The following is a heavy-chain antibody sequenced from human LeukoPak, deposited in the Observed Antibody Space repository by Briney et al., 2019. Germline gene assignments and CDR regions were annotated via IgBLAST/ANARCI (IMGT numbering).Heavy chain of an antibody. V-gene: IGHV3-7*01. CDR1: GFTFSTYW. CDR2: IKEDGSEK. CDR3: GRDWLENDIDY. J-gene: IGHJ4*02. D-gene: IGHD1-1*01. Sequence: GGSLRLSCAASGFTFSTYWMSWVRQAPGEGLGWVANIKEDGSEKYYVDALRGRFTISSDNHKNSLYLQINSLSAEDTAVYYCGRDWLENDIDYWGQGTLVTVSS.